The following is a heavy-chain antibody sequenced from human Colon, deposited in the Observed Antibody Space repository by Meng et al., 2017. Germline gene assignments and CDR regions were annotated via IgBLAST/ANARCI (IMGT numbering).Heavy chain of an antibody. Sequence: SETLSLTCTVSGGSISSSTYYWGWIRQPPGKGLEWIGSIYYSGDTFYNPSLKSRLTISVDTSKNQFSLNLSSVTAADTAVYYCARTGLALDYWGQGTRVTVSS. V-gene: IGHV4-39*07. CDR3: ARTGLALDY. D-gene: IGHD3/OR15-3a*01. J-gene: IGHJ4*02. CDR1: GGSISSSTYY. CDR2: IYYSGDT.